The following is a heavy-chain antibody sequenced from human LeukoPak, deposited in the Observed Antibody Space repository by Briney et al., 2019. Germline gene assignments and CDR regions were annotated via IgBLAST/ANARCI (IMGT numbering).Heavy chain of an antibody. CDR3: ARFHPNWGLDY. Sequence: SETLSLTCAVYGGSFSGYYWSWIRQPPGKGLEWIEEINHSGSTNYNPSLKSRVTISVDTSKNQFSLKMTSVTAADTAVYYCARFHPNWGLDYWGQGILVTVSS. D-gene: IGHD7-27*01. CDR1: GGSFSGYY. J-gene: IGHJ4*02. V-gene: IGHV4-34*01. CDR2: INHSGST.